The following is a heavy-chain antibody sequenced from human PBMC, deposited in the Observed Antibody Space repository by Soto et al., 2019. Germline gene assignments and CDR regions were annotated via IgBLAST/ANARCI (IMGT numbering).Heavy chain of an antibody. V-gene: IGHV3-23*01. D-gene: IGHD3-16*01. J-gene: IGHJ6*02. CDR2: ISGSGGST. CDR1: GFTFSSYA. Sequence: GVSLRLSCAASGFTFSSYAMSWVRQAPGKGLEWVSAISGSGGSTYYADSVKGRFTISRDNSKNTLYLQMNSLRAEDTAVYYCAKDLGVLVYYGMDVWGQGTTVTVSS. CDR3: AKDLGVLVYYGMDV.